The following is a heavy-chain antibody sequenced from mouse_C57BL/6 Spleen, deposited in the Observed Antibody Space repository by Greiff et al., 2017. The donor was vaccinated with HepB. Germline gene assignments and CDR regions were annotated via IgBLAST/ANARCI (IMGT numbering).Heavy chain of an antibody. CDR2: IHPNSGST. CDR3: ARKEGYTAFAY. D-gene: IGHD2-2*01. J-gene: IGHJ3*01. V-gene: IGHV1-64*01. CDR1: GYTFTSYW. Sequence: QVQLQQPGAELVKPGASVKLSCKASGYTFTSYWMHWVKQRPGQGLEWIGMIHPNSGSTNYNEKFKSKATLTVDKSSSTAYMQLSSLTSEDSAVYYCARKEGYTAFAYWGQGTLVTVSA.